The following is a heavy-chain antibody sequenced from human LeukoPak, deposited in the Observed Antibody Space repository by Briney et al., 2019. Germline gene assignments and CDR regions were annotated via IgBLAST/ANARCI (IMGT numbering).Heavy chain of an antibody. CDR3: ARGPYYGDYTPDY. J-gene: IGHJ4*02. D-gene: IGHD4-17*01. CDR2: ISSSGSTI. CDR1: GFTFSSYE. V-gene: IGHV3-48*03. Sequence: GGSLRLSCAASGFTFSSYEMNWVRQAPGKGLEWVSYISSSGSTIYYADSVKGRFTISRDNAKNSLYLQMNSLRAEDTAVYYCARGPYYGDYTPDYWGQGTLVTVSA.